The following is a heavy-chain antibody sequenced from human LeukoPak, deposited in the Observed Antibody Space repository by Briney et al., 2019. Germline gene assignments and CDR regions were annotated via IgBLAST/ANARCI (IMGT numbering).Heavy chain of an antibody. J-gene: IGHJ5*02. D-gene: IGHD3-22*01. Sequence: SKTLSLTCTVSGGSISSYYWSWIRQPPGKGLEWIGYIYTSGSTNYNPSLKSRVTISVDTSKNQFSLKLSSVTAADTAVYYCARGYYYDSSGYYYWFDPWGQGTLVTVSS. CDR3: ARGYYYDSSGYYYWFDP. CDR2: IYTSGST. CDR1: GGSISSYY. V-gene: IGHV4-4*09.